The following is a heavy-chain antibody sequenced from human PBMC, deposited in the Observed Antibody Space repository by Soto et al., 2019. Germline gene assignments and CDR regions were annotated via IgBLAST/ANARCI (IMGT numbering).Heavy chain of an antibody. CDR1: GYTLTELS. CDR3: ARVWAWFKDAFDI. CDR2: FDPEDGDT. J-gene: IGHJ3*02. D-gene: IGHD3-10*01. V-gene: IGHV1-24*01. Sequence: ASVKVSCKVSGYTLTELSMHWVRQAPGKGLEWMGGFDPEDGDTIYAQKFQGRVTMTEDTSTDTAYMELRSLRSDDTALYYCARVWAWFKDAFDIWGQGTMVTVSS.